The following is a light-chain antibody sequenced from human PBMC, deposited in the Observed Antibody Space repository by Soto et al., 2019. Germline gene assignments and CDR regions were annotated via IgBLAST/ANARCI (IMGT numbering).Light chain of an antibody. J-gene: IGKJ4*01. CDR1: QSISSW. CDR2: DVS. CDR3: QQYNSYSPLT. V-gene: IGKV1-5*01. Sequence: DIQMTQSPSTLSASVGERVTITCRASQSISSWLAWYQQKPGKAPKLLIYDVSSLESGVPSRFSGSGSGTEFTLTISSLQPDDFATYYCQQYNSYSPLTFGGGTKVEIK.